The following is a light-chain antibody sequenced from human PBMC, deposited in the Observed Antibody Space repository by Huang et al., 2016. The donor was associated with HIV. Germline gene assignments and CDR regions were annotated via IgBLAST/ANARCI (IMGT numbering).Light chain of an antibody. CDR3: QQLHSYPIT. CDR1: QDIANS. Sequence: QLTQSPSSLSMSVGDRVIITCQASQDIANSLAWYQHKPGRAPKLLISAASTLQSGVPSRFGSGSAGTYFTLIITNRQPDDFASYDCQQLHSYPITVGQGTRLDI. V-gene: IGKV1-9*01. CDR2: AAS. J-gene: IGKJ5*01.